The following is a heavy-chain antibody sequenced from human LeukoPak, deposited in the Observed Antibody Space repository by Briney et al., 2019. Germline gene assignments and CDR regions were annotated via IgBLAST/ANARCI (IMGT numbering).Heavy chain of an antibody. J-gene: IGHJ4*02. CDR3: TRGFQGGLDY. Sequence: GGSLRLSCAASGFTFSSYWMHWVRQAPGKGLVWVSRSNTDGSSTTYADSVKGRFTISRDNAKNTLYLQMNSLRAEDTAVYYCTRGFQGGLDYWGQGTLVTVSS. D-gene: IGHD1-26*01. CDR1: GFTFSSYW. V-gene: IGHV3-74*03. CDR2: SNTDGSST.